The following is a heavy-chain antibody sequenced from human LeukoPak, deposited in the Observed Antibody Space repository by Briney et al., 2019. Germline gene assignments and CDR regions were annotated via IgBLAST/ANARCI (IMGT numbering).Heavy chain of an antibody. CDR1: GFTFSSYG. CDR2: LSYDGSNK. V-gene: IGHV3-30*18. J-gene: IGHJ5*02. CDR3: AKDSGPWLVVPRWFDP. D-gene: IGHD6-19*01. Sequence: GRSLRLSCAASGFTFSSYGMHWVRQAPGKGLEWVAVLSYDGSNKYCADSVKGRFTISRDNSKNTLYLQMNSLRAEDTAVYYCAKDSGPWLVVPRWFDPWGQGTLVTVSS.